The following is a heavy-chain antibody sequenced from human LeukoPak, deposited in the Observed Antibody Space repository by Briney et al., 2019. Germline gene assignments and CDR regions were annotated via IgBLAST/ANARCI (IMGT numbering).Heavy chain of an antibody. J-gene: IGHJ3*02. CDR1: GFTFTDYL. D-gene: IGHD6-6*01. V-gene: IGHV3-69-1*01. CDR2: ISPAGTT. CDR3: ARDLGPHRSSPNSGAFDI. Sequence: GGSLRLSCAASGFTFTDYLMTWVRQAPGKGLEWVSYISPAGTTYYADSVKGRFTISRDNAKTSLYLQMSNLRADDTAVYYCARDLGPHRSSPNSGAFDIWGQGTMVTVSS.